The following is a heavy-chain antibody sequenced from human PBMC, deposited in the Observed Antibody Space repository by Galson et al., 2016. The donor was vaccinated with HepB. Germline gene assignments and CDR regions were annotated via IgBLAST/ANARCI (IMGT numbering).Heavy chain of an antibody. D-gene: IGHD3-16*01. CDR1: GGSTGGSY. V-gene: IGHV4-59*01. CDR2: IYYTGTT. J-gene: IGHJ6*04. CDR3: ATDGIGDYDYGLDI. Sequence: ETLSLTCAVSGGSTGGSYWSWIRQPPGKGLEWIGFIYYTGTTNYSPSLKSRVSISLDTSKSQFSLRLTSVTPADTAVYFCATDGIGDYDYGLDIGGKGTSVTVSS.